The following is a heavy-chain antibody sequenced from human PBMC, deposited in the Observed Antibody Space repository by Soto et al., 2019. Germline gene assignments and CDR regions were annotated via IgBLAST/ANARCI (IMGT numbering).Heavy chain of an antibody. Sequence: LKISCQGSGYSFTSYWIGWVRQMLGKGLEWMGIIYPGDSDTRYSPSFQAQVTISADKSISTAYLQWSSLKASDTAMYYCARHSLRFLEGDYWGQGTLVTVSS. D-gene: IGHD3-3*01. J-gene: IGHJ4*02. CDR2: IYPGDSDT. V-gene: IGHV5-51*01. CDR1: GYSFTSYW. CDR3: ARHSLRFLEGDY.